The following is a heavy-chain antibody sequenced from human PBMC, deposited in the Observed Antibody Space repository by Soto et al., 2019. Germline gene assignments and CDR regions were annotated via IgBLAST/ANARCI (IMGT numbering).Heavy chain of an antibody. J-gene: IGHJ4*02. CDR2: IWYDGSDK. D-gene: IGHD6-13*01. Sequence: QVQLVESGGGVVQPGRSLRLSCAASGFTFSSYGMHWVRQAPGKGLERLAVIWYDGSDKYYADSVKGRFTISRDSSKNTLYLQMNSLRAEDTAVYYCARDAEDSSSWYYFDYWGQGTLVTVSS. V-gene: IGHV3-33*01. CDR1: GFTFSSYG. CDR3: ARDAEDSSSWYYFDY.